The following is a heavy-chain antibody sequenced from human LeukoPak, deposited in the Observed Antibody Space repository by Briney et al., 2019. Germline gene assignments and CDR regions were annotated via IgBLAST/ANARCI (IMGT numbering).Heavy chain of an antibody. CDR1: GFTFSSYG. Sequence: GGSLRLSCAASGFTFSSYGMSWVRQAPGKGLEWVSAISGSGGSTYYADSVKGWFTISRDNSKNTLYLRMNSLRPVDTAVYYCAKSRGYTYGPYYMDVWGKGTMVAVSS. J-gene: IGHJ6*03. V-gene: IGHV3-23*01. CDR2: ISGSGGST. D-gene: IGHD5-18*01. CDR3: AKSRGYTYGPYYMDV.